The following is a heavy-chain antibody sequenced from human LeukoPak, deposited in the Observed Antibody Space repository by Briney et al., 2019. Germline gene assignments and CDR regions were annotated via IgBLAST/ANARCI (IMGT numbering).Heavy chain of an antibody. Sequence: GGSLRLSCAASGLTFSSYWMHWVRQAPGKGLVWVSRINSDGSSTGYADSVKGRFTISRDNAKNTLYLQMNSLRAEDTAVYYCAREGAVAGTYYYYGMDVWGQGTTVTVSS. CDR1: GLTFSSYW. D-gene: IGHD6-19*01. V-gene: IGHV3-74*01. J-gene: IGHJ6*02. CDR2: INSDGSST. CDR3: AREGAVAGTYYYYGMDV.